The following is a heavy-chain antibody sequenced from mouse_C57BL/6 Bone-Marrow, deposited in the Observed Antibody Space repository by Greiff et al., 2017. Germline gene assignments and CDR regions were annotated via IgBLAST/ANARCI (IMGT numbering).Heavy chain of an antibody. CDR3: ARRGDGYYWYFDV. CDR2: INPNNGGT. CDR1: GYTFTDYY. J-gene: IGHJ1*03. D-gene: IGHD2-3*01. Sequence: EVQLQQSGPELVKPGASVKISCKASGYTFTDYYMNWVKQSHGKSLEWIGDINPNNGGTSYNQKFKGKATLTVDKSSSTAYMELRSLTSEDSAVYYCARRGDGYYWYFDVWGTGTTVTVSS. V-gene: IGHV1-26*01.